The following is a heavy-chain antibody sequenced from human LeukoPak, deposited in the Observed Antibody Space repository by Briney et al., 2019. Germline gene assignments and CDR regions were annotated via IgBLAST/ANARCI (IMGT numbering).Heavy chain of an antibody. Sequence: GGSLRLSCAASGFTFSSYWVHWVRHAPGKGLVWVSRVNSDGSGTTYADSVKGRFTISRDNAKNTLYLQMNSLRAEGTAVYYCARESKYSGYPFDYWGQGTLVTVSS. D-gene: IGHD5-12*01. CDR1: GFTFSSYW. CDR2: VNSDGSGT. J-gene: IGHJ4*02. V-gene: IGHV3-74*01. CDR3: ARESKYSGYPFDY.